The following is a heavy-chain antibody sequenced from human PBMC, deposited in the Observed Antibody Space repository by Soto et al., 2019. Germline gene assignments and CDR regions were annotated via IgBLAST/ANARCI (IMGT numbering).Heavy chain of an antibody. CDR2: IYYSGST. CDR1: GDSINNRSYY. D-gene: IGHD2-21*02. J-gene: IGHJ4*02. Sequence: SETLSLTCTVTGDSINNRSYYWGCIRQPPGKGLEWIGSIYYSGSTYNNPSLKSRVSMSVDTSKNQFSLKLRSVTAADTALYYCARQRTSVVTQAYFDSWGQGSLVTAPQ. V-gene: IGHV4-39*01. CDR3: ARQRTSVVTQAYFDS.